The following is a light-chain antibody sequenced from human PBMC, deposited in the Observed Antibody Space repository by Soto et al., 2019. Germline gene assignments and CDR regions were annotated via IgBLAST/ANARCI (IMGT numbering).Light chain of an antibody. Sequence: QSVLTQPASMSGSLGQSITISCTGTSSDVGTYNYVSWYQQFPGKAPKLMIYEVTNRPSGVSNRFSGSKSGNTASLTISGLQADDEGDYYCTSYTTSSTLVLFGGGTKLTVL. J-gene: IGLJ2*01. V-gene: IGLV2-14*01. CDR2: EVT. CDR3: TSYTTSSTLVL. CDR1: SSDVGTYNY.